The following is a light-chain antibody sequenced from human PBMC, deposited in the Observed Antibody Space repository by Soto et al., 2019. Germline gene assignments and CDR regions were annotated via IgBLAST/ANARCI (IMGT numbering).Light chain of an antibody. Sequence: QSALAQPASVSGSPGQSVTISCTGTSSDVGNYNHVSWYQQPPGKAPKLLIYEVSERPSGVSDRFSGSKSGNTASLTISGLQADDEADYYCCSYAGIRHFLFGSGTQLTVL. CDR1: SSDVGNYNH. J-gene: IGLJ6*01. CDR2: EVS. CDR3: CSYAGIRHFL. V-gene: IGLV2-23*02.